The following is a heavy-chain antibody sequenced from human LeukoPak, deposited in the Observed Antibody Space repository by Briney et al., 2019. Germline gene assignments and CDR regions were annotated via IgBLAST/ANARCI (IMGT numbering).Heavy chain of an antibody. J-gene: IGHJ4*02. CDR2: FDPEDGET. V-gene: IGHV1-24*01. CDR1: GYTLTELS. CDR3: ATNADPGYSSSWYYFDY. Sequence: ASVKVSCKVSGYTLTELSMHWVRQAPGKGLEWMGGFDPEDGETIYAQKFQGRVTMTEDTSTDTAYMELSSLRSEDTAVYYCATNADPGYSSSWYYFDYWGQGTLVTVSS. D-gene: IGHD6-13*01.